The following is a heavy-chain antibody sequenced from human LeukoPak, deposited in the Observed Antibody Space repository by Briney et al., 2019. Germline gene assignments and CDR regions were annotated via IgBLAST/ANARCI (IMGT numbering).Heavy chain of an antibody. CDR1: GYTFTSYD. V-gene: IGHV1-8*03. Sequence: ASVKVSCKASGYTFTSYDINWVRQATGQGLEWMGWMNPNSANTGYAQKFQGRVTITRNTSISTAYMELSSLRSEDTAVYYCARDPRVSGSYSFAWGQGTMVTVSS. J-gene: IGHJ3*01. CDR3: ARDPRVSGSYSFA. D-gene: IGHD1-26*01. CDR2: MNPNSANT.